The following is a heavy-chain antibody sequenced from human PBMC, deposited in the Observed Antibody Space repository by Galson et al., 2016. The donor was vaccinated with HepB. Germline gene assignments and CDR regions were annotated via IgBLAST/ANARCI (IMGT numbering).Heavy chain of an antibody. D-gene: IGHD2-2*01. CDR1: GLTSSRYW. Sequence: SLRLSCAASGLTSSRYWMHWVRQAPGKGLVWVSRLNSVDSSASYADSVKGRFTISRDNAKNTPFLQMNSLRAGDTAVYYCARGGLYGVGTSCRRQVPLPDPLDYWGQGTLVTVSS. CDR2: LNSVDSSA. J-gene: IGHJ4*02. V-gene: IGHV3-74*01. CDR3: ARGGLYGVGTSCRRQVPLPDPLDY.